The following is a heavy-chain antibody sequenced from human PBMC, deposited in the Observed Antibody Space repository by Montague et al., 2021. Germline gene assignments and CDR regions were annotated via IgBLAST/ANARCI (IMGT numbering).Heavy chain of an antibody. Sequence: SETLSLTYTVSGGAMSSFYWHWIRHSPGKGLEWIGEIYYNGNTKYDPSLKSRVTMSVDTSKNQFSLRLSSVTVADTAVYYCAREWGAFDSWGQGTPVTVSS. J-gene: IGHJ4*02. D-gene: IGHD3-16*01. CDR2: IYYNGNT. V-gene: IGHV4-59*01. CDR3: AREWGAFDS. CDR1: GGAMSSFY.